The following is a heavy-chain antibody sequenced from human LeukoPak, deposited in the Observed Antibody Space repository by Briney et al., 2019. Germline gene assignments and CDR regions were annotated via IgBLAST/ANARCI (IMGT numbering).Heavy chain of an antibody. J-gene: IGHJ4*02. CDR3: ARGQTYYYGSGFDY. CDR1: GGSISSYY. V-gene: IGHV4-59*01. D-gene: IGHD3-10*01. CDR2: IYYSGST. Sequence: SETLSLTCTVSGGSISSYYWSWIRQPPGKGLEWIGYIYYSGSTNYNPSLKSRVTISVDTSKNQFSLKLSSVTAADTAVYYCARGQTYYYGSGFDYWGQGTLVTVSP.